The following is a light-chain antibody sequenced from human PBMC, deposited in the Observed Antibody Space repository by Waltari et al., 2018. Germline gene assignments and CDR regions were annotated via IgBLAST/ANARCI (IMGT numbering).Light chain of an antibody. CDR2: GNN. V-gene: IGLV1-40*01. CDR1: SSNIGAGYD. CDR3: QSYDSSLSEV. Sequence: QSVLTQPPSVSGAPGQRVTISCTGTSSNIGAGYDVHWYQQLPGAAPKLLIYGNNNRPSGVPDRFSGSKSATAASLAITGLQTEDEADYYCQSYDSSLSEVFGGGTKLTVL. J-gene: IGLJ3*02.